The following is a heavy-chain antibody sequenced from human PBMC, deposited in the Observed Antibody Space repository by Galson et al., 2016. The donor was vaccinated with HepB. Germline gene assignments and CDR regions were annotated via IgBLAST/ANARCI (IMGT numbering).Heavy chain of an antibody. Sequence: SVKVSCKASGYTFTSYAMHWVRQAPGQRLEWMGWINAGNGNTKYSQKFQGRVTITRDTSASTAYMELSSLRSEDTAVYYCARGDILTGYYNLDYWGQGTLVTVSS. CDR2: INAGNGNT. D-gene: IGHD3-9*01. V-gene: IGHV1-3*01. J-gene: IGHJ4*02. CDR1: GYTFTSYA. CDR3: ARGDILTGYYNLDY.